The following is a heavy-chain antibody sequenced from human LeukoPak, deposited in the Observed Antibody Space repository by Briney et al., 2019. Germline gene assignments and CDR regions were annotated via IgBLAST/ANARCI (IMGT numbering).Heavy chain of an antibody. V-gene: IGHV4-59*08. CDR3: ARLGLPNAFDI. CDR2: FHYSGST. CDR1: GASISSYY. J-gene: IGHJ3*02. Sequence: SETLSLTCTVSGASISSYYWSWIRQPPGKGLECIGYFHYSGSTNYNPSLKSRVTMSVDTSRKQFALKLNSVTAADTAIYYCARLGLPNAFDIWGQGTIVTVSS. D-gene: IGHD5-12*01.